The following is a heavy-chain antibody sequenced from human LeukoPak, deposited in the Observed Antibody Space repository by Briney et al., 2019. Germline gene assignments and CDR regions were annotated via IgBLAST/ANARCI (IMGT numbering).Heavy chain of an antibody. J-gene: IGHJ4*02. CDR3: AKEDFWSGPDLLYLDY. CDR1: GFTFSSYA. CDR2: ISGSGGST. Sequence: GGSLRLSCAASGFTFSSYAMSWVRQAPGKRLEWVSAISGSGGSTYYADSVKGRFTISRDNSKNTLYLLMNSLRAEDAAVYYCAKEDFWSGPDLLYLDYWGQGTLVTVSS. D-gene: IGHD3-3*01. V-gene: IGHV3-23*01.